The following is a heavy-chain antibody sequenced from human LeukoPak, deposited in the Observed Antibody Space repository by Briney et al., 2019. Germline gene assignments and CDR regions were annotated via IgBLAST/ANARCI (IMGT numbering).Heavy chain of an antibody. CDR3: GKNRYSGSLCPFDI. V-gene: IGHV3-23*01. CDR1: GFTFSSYA. D-gene: IGHD1-26*01. CDR2: ISGGGGNT. Sequence: PGGSLRLSCAASGFTFSSYAMHWVRQAPGKGLEWVSAISGGGGNTYYADSVKGRFTISRDNSKNTLYLQMNSLRAEDTAVYYCGKNRYSGSLCPFDIWGQGTMVTVSS. J-gene: IGHJ3*02.